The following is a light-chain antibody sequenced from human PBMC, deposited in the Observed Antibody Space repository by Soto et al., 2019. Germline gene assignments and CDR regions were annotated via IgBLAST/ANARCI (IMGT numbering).Light chain of an antibody. J-gene: IGKJ1*01. CDR1: QTISSW. CDR3: QPYNSYSEA. CDR2: KAS. Sequence: PSTLSGSVGDRVTITCRASQTISSWLAWYQQKPGKAPKLLIYKASTLKSGVPSRFSGSGSGTEFTLTISSLQPDDFATYYCQPYNSYSEAFGQGTKVDIK. V-gene: IGKV1-5*03.